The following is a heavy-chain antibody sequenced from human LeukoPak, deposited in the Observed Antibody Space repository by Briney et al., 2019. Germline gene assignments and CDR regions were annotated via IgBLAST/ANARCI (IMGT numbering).Heavy chain of an antibody. CDR2: ISSTSLYI. D-gene: IGHD3-22*01. CDR3: ARDTYYYDSSGYYYPGGCDY. CDR1: GFTFSSSS. Sequence: PGGSLRLSCAASGFTFSSSSMNWVRQAPGKGLEWGSYISSTSLYIYYPESVKGRFTISRDNARNSLYLQMNRLRAEDTAVYYCARDTYYYDSSGYYYPGGCDYWGQGTLVTVSS. J-gene: IGHJ4*02. V-gene: IGHV3-21*01.